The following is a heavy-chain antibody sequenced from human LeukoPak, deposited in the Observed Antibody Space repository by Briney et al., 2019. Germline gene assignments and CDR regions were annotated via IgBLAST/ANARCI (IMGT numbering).Heavy chain of an antibody. J-gene: IGHJ4*02. CDR1: GGTFSSYA. V-gene: IGHV1-69*04. CDR3: ARDLPYGDYSHFDY. D-gene: IGHD4-17*01. CDR2: IIPILAIA. Sequence: SVKVSCKASGGTFSSYAISWVRQAPGQGLEWMGRIIPILAIANYAQKFQGRVTITADKSTSTAYMELSSLRSEDTAVYYCARDLPYGDYSHFDYWGQGTLVTVSS.